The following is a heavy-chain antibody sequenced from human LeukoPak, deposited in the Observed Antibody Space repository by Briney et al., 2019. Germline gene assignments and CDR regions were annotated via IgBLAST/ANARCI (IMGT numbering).Heavy chain of an antibody. CDR3: AREGYGVGATLLLDY. CDR2: INTNTGNP. Sequence: ASVKVSCKASGYTFTSYAMNWVRQAPGQGLEWMGWINTNTGNPTYAQGFTGRFVFPLDTSVSTAYLQISSLKAEDTAVYYCAREGYGVGATLLLDYWGQGTLVTVSS. V-gene: IGHV7-4-1*02. J-gene: IGHJ4*02. CDR1: GYTFTSYA. D-gene: IGHD1-26*01.